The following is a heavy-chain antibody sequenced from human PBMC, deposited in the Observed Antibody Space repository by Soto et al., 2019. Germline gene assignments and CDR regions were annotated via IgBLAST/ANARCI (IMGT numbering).Heavy chain of an antibody. CDR1: GGSISSGSHY. CDR2: IYYTGST. Sequence: SETLSLTCTVSGGSISSGSHYGGWIRQPPGKGLEWIGCIYYTGSTYYNMSLKSRVTISVDTSKNQFSLKLHSVTAADTAVYYCAMLGLAERRAYNWFEPWGQGTLVTVSS. V-gene: IGHV4-39*01. D-gene: IGHD6-13*01. CDR3: AMLGLAERRAYNWFEP. J-gene: IGHJ5*02.